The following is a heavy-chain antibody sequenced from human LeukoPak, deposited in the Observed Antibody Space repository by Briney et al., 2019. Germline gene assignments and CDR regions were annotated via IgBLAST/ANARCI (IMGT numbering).Heavy chain of an antibody. CDR2: IYSGGST. D-gene: IGHD2-15*01. CDR1: GFTVSSNY. CDR3: ARGLVDVGGSWYFDY. Sequence: GGSLRLSCAASGFTVSSNYMRWVRQAPGKGLEWVSVIYSGGSTDYADSVKGRFTISGDNSQNTLYLQMNSLRAEDTAVYYSARGLVDVGGSWYFDYWGQGTVVTVSS. J-gene: IGHJ4*02. V-gene: IGHV3-66*01.